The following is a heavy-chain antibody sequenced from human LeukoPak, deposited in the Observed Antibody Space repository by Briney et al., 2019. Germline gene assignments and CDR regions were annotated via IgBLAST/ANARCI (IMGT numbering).Heavy chain of an antibody. J-gene: IGHJ4*02. V-gene: IGHV3-48*04. D-gene: IGHD3-22*01. CDR3: ARGAYDSSGYPGGN. CDR1: EFIFSSYS. Sequence: PGGSLRLSCAASEFIFSSYSMNWVRQAPGKGLEWVSYITNSGNSKSYADSVKGRFTISRDNAKNSLYLQMNSLRAEDTAVYYCARGAYDSSGYPGGNWGQGTLVTVSS. CDR2: ITNSGNSK.